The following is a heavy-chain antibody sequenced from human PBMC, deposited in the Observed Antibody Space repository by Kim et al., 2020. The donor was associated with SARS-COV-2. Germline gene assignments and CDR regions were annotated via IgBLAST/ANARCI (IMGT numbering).Heavy chain of an antibody. J-gene: IGHJ5*02. Sequence: GRFTNSRDNAKNSLYLQMDSLRAEDTAVYYCARGDDCSGGSCYSANWFDPWGQGTLVTVSS. CDR3: ARGDDCSGGSCYSANWFDP. D-gene: IGHD2-15*01. V-gene: IGHV3-11*06.